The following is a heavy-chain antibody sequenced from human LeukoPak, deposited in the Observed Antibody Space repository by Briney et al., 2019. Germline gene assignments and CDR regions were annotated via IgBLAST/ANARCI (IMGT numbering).Heavy chain of an antibody. J-gene: IGHJ6*03. CDR1: GGTFSSYA. D-gene: IGHD3-3*01. CDR2: IIPIFGTA. CDR3: ARSITIFGYAHYYYYMDV. V-gene: IGHV1-69*05. Sequence: GASVKVSCKASGGTFSSYAISWARQAPGQGLEWMGGIIPIFGTANYAQKFQGRVTITTDESTSTAYMELSSLRSEDTAVYYCARSITIFGYAHYYYYMDVWGKGTTVTVSS.